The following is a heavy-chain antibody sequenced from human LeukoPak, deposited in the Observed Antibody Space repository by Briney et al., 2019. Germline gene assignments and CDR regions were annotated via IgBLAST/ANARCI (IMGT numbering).Heavy chain of an antibody. D-gene: IGHD2-2*01. CDR1: GYTFTSYG. Sequence: ASVNVSCKASGYTFTSYGISWVRQAPGQGLEWMGWISAYNGNTNYAQKLQGRVTMTTDTSTSTAYMELRSLRSDDTAVYYCARDLLGYCSSTSCSTNWFDPWGQGTLVTVSS. CDR3: ARDLLGYCSSTSCSTNWFDP. CDR2: ISAYNGNT. V-gene: IGHV1-18*01. J-gene: IGHJ5*02.